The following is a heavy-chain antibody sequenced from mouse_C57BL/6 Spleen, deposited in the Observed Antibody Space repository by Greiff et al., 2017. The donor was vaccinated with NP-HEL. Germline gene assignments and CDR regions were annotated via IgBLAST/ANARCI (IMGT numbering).Heavy chain of an antibody. Sequence: VQLKESGPGLVKPSQSLSLTCSVTGYSITSGYYWNWIRQFPGNKLEWMGYISYDGSNNYNPSLKNRISITRDTSKNQFFLKLNSVTTEDTATYDCARGVYYYGSSYIAWFAYWGQGTLVTVSA. D-gene: IGHD1-1*01. CDR3: ARGVYYYGSSYIAWFAY. V-gene: IGHV3-6*01. CDR2: ISYDGSN. CDR1: GYSITSGYY. J-gene: IGHJ3*01.